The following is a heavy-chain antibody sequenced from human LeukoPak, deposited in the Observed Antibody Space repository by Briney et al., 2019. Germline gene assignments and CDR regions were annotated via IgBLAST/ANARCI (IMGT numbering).Heavy chain of an antibody. D-gene: IGHD2-15*01. CDR2: ISAYNGNT. CDR3: ARAEGYCSGGSCYPGGAFDI. V-gene: IGHV1-18*01. CDR1: GYTFTSCG. J-gene: IGHJ3*02. Sequence: ASVKVFCRASGYTFTSCGISWVRRAPGQGREWMGWISAYNGNTNYAQKLEGRVTMTTDTSTSTAYMELRSLRSDDTAVYYCARAEGYCSGGSCYPGGAFDIWGQGTMVTVSS.